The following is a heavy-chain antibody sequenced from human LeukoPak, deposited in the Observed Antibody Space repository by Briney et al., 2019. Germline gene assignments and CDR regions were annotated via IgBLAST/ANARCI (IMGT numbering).Heavy chain of an antibody. V-gene: IGHV4-59*01. D-gene: IGHD6-6*01. J-gene: IGHJ4*02. CDR3: ARDLLSSIATYYFDY. Sequence: SETLSLTCTVSGGSISSYYWSWIRQPAGKGLEWIGSIYYSGTTYYNPSLKSRVTISVDTSKNQFSLRLSSVTAADTAVYYCARDLLSSIATYYFDYWGQGTLVTVSS. CDR1: GGSISSYY. CDR2: IYYSGTT.